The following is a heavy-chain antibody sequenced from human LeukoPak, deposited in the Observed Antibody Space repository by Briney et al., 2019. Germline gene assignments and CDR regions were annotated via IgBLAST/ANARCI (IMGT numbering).Heavy chain of an antibody. J-gene: IGHJ4*02. CDR1: GFTFSSYA. CDR3: AKEGGYCSSTSCYTVPFYFDY. Sequence: GGSLRLSCAASGFTFSSYAMSWVRQAPGKGLEWVSAISGSGGSTYYADAVKGRFTISRDNSKNTLYLQMNSRRAEDTAVYHCAKEGGYCSSTSCYTVPFYFDYWGQGTLVTVSS. CDR2: ISGSGGST. V-gene: IGHV3-23*01. D-gene: IGHD2-2*02.